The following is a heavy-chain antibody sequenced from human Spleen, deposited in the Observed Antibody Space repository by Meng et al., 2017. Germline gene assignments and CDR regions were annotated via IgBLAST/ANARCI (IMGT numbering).Heavy chain of an antibody. V-gene: IGHV3-7*01. J-gene: IGHJ4*02. CDR1: GFTFSSYW. Sequence: GESLKISCAASGFTFSSYWMSWVRQAPGKGLEWVANIKQDGSEKYYVDSVKGRFTISRDNAKNSLYLQMNSLRAEDTAVYYCAIRIAAAGTFDYWGQGTLVTVSS. CDR2: IKQDGSEK. D-gene: IGHD6-13*01. CDR3: AIRIAAAGTFDY.